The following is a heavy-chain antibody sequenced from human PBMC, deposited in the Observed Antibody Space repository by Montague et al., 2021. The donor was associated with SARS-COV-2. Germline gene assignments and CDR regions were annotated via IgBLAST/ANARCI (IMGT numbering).Heavy chain of an antibody. J-gene: IGHJ4*02. CDR1: GASISGANW. CDR3: AGVEGGSHLDY. V-gene: IGHV4-4*02. CDR2: IFHMGNT. Sequence: SETLSLTCGVSGASISGANWWTWVRQPPGKGLEWIGEIFHMGNTNYNWSLRSRLTISVDKSKNQFSLELRSVTAADTAIYYCAGVEGGSHLDYWGQGILATVSS. D-gene: IGHD1-26*01.